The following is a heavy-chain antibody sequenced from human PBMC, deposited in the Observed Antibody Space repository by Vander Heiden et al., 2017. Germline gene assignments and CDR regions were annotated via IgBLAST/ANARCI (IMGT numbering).Heavy chain of an antibody. CDR2: INHSGST. Sequence: QVQLQQSGAGLLKPPETLFLTCAVFAGPSSVSYWSWNPRPPGKGLEWIGEINHSGSTNYNPSLKSRVTISVDTSKNQFSLKLSSVTAADTAVYDCARDRGWYVRWGQGTLVTVSS. V-gene: IGHV4-34*01. CDR1: AGPSSVSY. D-gene: IGHD6-19*01. J-gene: IGHJ4*02. CDR3: ARDRGWYVR.